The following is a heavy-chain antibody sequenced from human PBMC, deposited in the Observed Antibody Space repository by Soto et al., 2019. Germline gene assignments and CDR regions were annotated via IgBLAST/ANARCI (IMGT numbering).Heavy chain of an antibody. D-gene: IGHD6-6*01. V-gene: IGHV3-23*01. CDR1: GFTFSSYA. CDR3: ARGDRGYSSSLGYYYYGMDV. CDR2: ISGSGDST. Sequence: GSLRLSCAASGFTFSSYAMSWVRQAPGKGLEWVSGISGSGDSTYYADSVKGRFTISRDNSKNTLYLQMNSLRAEDTAVYYCARGDRGYSSSLGYYYYGMDVWGQGTTVTVSS. J-gene: IGHJ6*02.